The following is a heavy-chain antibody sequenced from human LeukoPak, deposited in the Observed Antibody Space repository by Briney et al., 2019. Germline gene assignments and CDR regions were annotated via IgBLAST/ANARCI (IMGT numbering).Heavy chain of an antibody. Sequence: PSETLSLTCAVYGGSFSGYYWSWIRQPPGKGLEWIGEINHSGSTNYNPSLKSRVTISVDTSKNQFSLKLSSVTAADTAVYYCARGRYYYDSSSGRFDYWGQGTLVTVSS. CDR3: ARGRYYYDSSSGRFDY. V-gene: IGHV4-34*01. CDR1: GGSFSGYY. CDR2: INHSGST. J-gene: IGHJ4*02. D-gene: IGHD3-22*01.